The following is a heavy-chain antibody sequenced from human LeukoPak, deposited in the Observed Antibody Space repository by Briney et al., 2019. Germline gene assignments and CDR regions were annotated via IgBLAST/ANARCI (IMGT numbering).Heavy chain of an antibody. V-gene: IGHV3-23*01. D-gene: IGHD3-22*01. J-gene: IGHJ4*02. CDR1: GFTVSSNY. Sequence: GGSLRLSCAASGFTVSSNYMSWVRQAPGKGLEWVSAISGSGGSTYYADSVKGRFTISRDNSKNTLYLQMNSLRAEDTAVYYCAKEWDTMIVVAQPFDYWGQGTLVTVSS. CDR2: ISGSGGST. CDR3: AKEWDTMIVVAQPFDY.